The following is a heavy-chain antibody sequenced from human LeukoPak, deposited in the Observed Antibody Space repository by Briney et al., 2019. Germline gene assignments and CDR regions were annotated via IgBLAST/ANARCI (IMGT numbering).Heavy chain of an antibody. CDR1: GYTFTSYA. D-gene: IGHD3-22*01. Sequence: ASVKVSCKASGYTFTSYAMHWVRQAPGQSLEWMGWINADNDNTEYSQRFQGRVTITRDTSASTVYMELSSLRSEDTAVYYCAAFEGGYYYVDYWGQGTLVTVSS. CDR2: INADNDNT. CDR3: AAFEGGYYYVDY. J-gene: IGHJ4*02. V-gene: IGHV1-3*01.